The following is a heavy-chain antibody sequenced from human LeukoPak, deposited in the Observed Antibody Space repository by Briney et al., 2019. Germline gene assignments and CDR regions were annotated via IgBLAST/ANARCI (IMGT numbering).Heavy chain of an antibody. CDR1: GGSISSYY. V-gene: IGHV4-59*01. CDR2: IYYSGST. CDR3: ATSDYGDYRFVY. D-gene: IGHD4-17*01. Sequence: SETLSLTCTVSGGSISSYYWSWVRQPPGKGLEWIGYIYYSGSTNYNPSLKSRVTISVDTSKKQFSLRLSSVTAADTAVYYCATSDYGDYRFVYWGQGTLVTVSS. J-gene: IGHJ4*02.